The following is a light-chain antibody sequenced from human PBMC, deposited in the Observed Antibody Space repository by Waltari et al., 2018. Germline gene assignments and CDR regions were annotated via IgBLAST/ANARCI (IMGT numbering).Light chain of an antibody. CDR1: RSNIGTNP. CDR3: ATWDDSLNGVV. CDR2: STN. Sequence: QSVLTQPPSASGTPGQGVTISCSGSRSNIGTNPVNWYQQPPGTAPKVLIYSTNQRPSGVPDRFSGSKSGTSASLAVSGLQSEDEGDYYCATWDDSLNGVVFGGGTKLTVL. J-gene: IGLJ2*01. V-gene: IGLV1-44*01.